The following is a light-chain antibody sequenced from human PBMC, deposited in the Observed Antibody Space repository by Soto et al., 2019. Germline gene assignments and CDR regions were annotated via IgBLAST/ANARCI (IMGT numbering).Light chain of an antibody. J-gene: IGKJ1*01. CDR1: QSLLHSDGKTY. V-gene: IGKV4-1*01. CDR3: QQYYSSPPT. CDR2: WAS. Sequence: DIVMTQTPLSLSVTPGQPASISCKSSQSLLHSDGKTYLYWYQQRPGQPPKLLFYWASTRESGVPDRFSGSGSGTHFTLTITSLQAEDVAVYYCQQYYSSPPTFGQGTKVDIK.